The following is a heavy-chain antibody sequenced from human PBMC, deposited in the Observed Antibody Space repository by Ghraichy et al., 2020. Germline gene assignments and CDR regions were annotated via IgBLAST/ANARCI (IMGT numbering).Heavy chain of an antibody. CDR1: GVSFSGYY. D-gene: IGHD3-3*01. CDR2: INYSGTS. CDR3: ARGREDDDWGGYAPPAAFDF. V-gene: IGHV4-34*01. Sequence: SQTLSLTCAVSGVSFSGYYWAWIRQSPGKGLEWIGEINYSGTSNYHPSLKNRVSMSVDASKSHFSLNLKSLTAADTAVYYCARGREDDDWGGYAPPAAFDFWGQGNLVTVS. J-gene: IGHJ4*02.